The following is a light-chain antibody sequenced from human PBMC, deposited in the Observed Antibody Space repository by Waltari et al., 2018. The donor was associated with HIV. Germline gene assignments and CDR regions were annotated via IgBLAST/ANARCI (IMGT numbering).Light chain of an antibody. J-gene: IGLJ3*02. CDR1: SRDVGSHTL. V-gene: IGLV2-23*02. Sequence: SVLTQPASVPGSPGQPIAISCPGTSRDVGSHTLVPWYQQYPGKAPKLMIYEVTKRPSGVSNRFSASKSGNTASLTISGLQAEDEADYYCCSYAGSGRGVFGGGTKLTVL. CDR3: CSYAGSGRGV. CDR2: EVT.